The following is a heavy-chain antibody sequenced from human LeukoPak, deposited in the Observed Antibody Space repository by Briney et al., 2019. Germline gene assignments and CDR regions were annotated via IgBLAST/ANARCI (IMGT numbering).Heavy chain of an antibody. D-gene: IGHD6-13*01. CDR2: VNHSGST. Sequence: PSETLSLTCAVYGGSFSGYYCSWIRQPPGKGLEWIGEVNHSGSTNYNPSLKSRVTISVDTSKNQFSLKLSSVTAADTAVYYCARALNRSIAAAASRSFDYWGQGTLVTVSS. CDR1: GGSFSGYY. J-gene: IGHJ4*02. CDR3: ARALNRSIAAAASRSFDY. V-gene: IGHV4-34*01.